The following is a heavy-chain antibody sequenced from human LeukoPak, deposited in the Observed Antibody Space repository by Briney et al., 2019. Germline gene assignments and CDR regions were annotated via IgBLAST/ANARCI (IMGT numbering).Heavy chain of an antibody. D-gene: IGHD1-26*01. CDR2: ITSGSSYI. J-gene: IGHJ6*03. CDR3: ARDPYSGNYGAYYYYYMDV. CDR1: GFIFSDYY. V-gene: IGHV3-11*06. Sequence: GGSLRLSCAASGFIFSDYYMSWIRQAPGQRLEWVSSITSGSSYIYYADSVKGRFTTSRDNAKSSLYLQMDSLRAEDTAVYYCARDPYSGNYGAYYYYYMDVWGKGTTVTISS.